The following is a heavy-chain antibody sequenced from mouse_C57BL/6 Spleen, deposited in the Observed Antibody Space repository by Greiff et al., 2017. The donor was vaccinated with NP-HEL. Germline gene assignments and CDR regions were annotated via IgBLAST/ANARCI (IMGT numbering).Heavy chain of an antibody. V-gene: IGHV1-22*01. CDR2: INPNNGGT. Sequence: EVKLMESGPELVKPGASVKMSCKASGYTFTDYNMHWVKQSHGKSLEWIGYINPNNGGTSYNQKFKGKATLTVNKSSSTAYMELRSLTSEDSAVYYCARLYGNYGYFDVWGTGTTVTVSS. CDR3: ARLYGNYGYFDV. CDR1: GYTFTDYN. D-gene: IGHD2-1*01. J-gene: IGHJ1*03.